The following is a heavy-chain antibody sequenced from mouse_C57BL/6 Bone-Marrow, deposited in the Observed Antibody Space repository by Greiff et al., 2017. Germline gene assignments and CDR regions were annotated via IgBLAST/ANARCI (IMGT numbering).Heavy chain of an antibody. D-gene: IGHD2-14*01. J-gene: IGHJ4*01. Sequence: EVKLEESGGGFVKPGGSLKLSCAASGFTFSSFAMSGVRQTPEKRLEWVANISDGGSYTYYPDNVKGRFTISRDKAQNNLYLQMSHLKSEDTAMYYCAREEEVPYYWGQGTSVTVSS. CDR2: ISDGGSYT. CDR3: AREEEVPYY. CDR1: GFTFSSFA. V-gene: IGHV5-4*01.